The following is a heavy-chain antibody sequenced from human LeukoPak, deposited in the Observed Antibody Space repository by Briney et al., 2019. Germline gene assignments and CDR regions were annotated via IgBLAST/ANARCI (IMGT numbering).Heavy chain of an antibody. CDR3: ARLRGEGSNWFDP. CDR1: GGSISSVGYY. V-gene: IGHV4-31*03. D-gene: IGHD2-21*01. Sequence: SETLSLTCTVSGGSISSVGYYWSWVRQHPERGLEWIGYIYYTGSAYYSPSLQSRVSIFLDMSKNEFSLHLTSATDADTAVYYCARLRGEGSNWFDPRGQGTLVTVSS. J-gene: IGHJ5*02. CDR2: IYYTGSA.